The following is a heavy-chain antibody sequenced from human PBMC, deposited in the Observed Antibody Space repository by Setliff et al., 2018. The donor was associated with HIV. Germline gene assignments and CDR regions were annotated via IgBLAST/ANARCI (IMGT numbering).Heavy chain of an antibody. V-gene: IGHV4-59*12. Sequence: SETLSLTCAVSGGSISSNWWSWIRQPPGKGLEWIAYIYYSGTTKYNPSLKSRVTMSIDTSKNQFSLKLSSVTAADTAVYYCARDNSYYYGSGSHYWYGMDVWGQGTTVTVSS. D-gene: IGHD3-10*01. J-gene: IGHJ6*01. CDR3: ARDNSYYYGSGSHYWYGMDV. CDR1: GGSISSNW. CDR2: IYYSGTT.